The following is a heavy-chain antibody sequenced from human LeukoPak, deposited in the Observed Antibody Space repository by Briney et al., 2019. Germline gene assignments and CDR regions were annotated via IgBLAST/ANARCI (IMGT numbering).Heavy chain of an antibody. V-gene: IGHV3-74*01. Sequence: GGSLRLYCAASGFTFRSYWLHWVRQAPGKGLVWVSRINSDGSSTSYADSVKGRFTISRDNAKNTLYLQMNSLRAEDTAVYYCARKPWFGELGPDYYYGMDVWGKGTTVTVSS. CDR1: GFTFRSYW. J-gene: IGHJ6*04. CDR2: INSDGSST. CDR3: ARKPWFGELGPDYYYGMDV. D-gene: IGHD3-10*01.